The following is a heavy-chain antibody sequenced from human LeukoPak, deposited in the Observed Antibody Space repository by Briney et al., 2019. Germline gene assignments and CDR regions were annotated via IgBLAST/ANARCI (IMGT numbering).Heavy chain of an antibody. CDR1: GFTFSNYW. CDR3: ARKELPYYFDY. V-gene: IGHV3-30-3*01. J-gene: IGHJ4*02. D-gene: IGHD1-26*01. Sequence: GGSLRLSCAASGFTFSNYWMTWVRQAPGKGLEWVAVISYDGSNKYYADSVKGRFTISRDNSKNTLYLQMNSLRAEDTAVYYCARKELPYYFDYWGQGTLVTVSS. CDR2: ISYDGSNK.